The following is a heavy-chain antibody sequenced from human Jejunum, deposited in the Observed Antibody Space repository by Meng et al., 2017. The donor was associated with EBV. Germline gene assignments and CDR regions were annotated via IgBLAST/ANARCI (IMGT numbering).Heavy chain of an antibody. CDR1: GFTFSGHA. V-gene: IGHV3-30-3*01. CDR2: ISNDGNNK. D-gene: IGHD3-16*01. CDR3: TREWGADY. Sequence: GESGAGLVQPGRSLRLSCAASGFTFSGHAMQWVRQAPGKRLKWVALISNDGNNKYYADSVKGRFTISRDNSKNTLYLQMNSLRVDDTALYYCTREWGADYWGQGTLVTVSS. J-gene: IGHJ4*02.